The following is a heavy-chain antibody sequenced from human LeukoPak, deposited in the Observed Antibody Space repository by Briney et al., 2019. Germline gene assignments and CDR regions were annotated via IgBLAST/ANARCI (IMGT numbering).Heavy chain of an antibody. Sequence: SETLSLTCTVSGGSFRSYYWSWTRQTPGKGLEWIGYIYCTGSTDYNPSLGSRVTISLDTSKNRFSLKLSSVTAADTAVYYCARLWTNQMYHFDYWGQGTLVTVSS. CDR1: GGSFRSYY. V-gene: IGHV4-59*08. CDR2: IYCTGST. J-gene: IGHJ4*02. D-gene: IGHD3/OR15-3a*01. CDR3: ARLWTNQMYHFDY.